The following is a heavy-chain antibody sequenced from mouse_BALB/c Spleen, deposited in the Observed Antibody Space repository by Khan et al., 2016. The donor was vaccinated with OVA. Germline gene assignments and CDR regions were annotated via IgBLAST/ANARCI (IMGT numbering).Heavy chain of an antibody. CDR3: AKSPFAY. Sequence: QVQLQQSGAELVRPGASVKLSCEASGYTFTSYWMNWVKQSPEQGLEWIGRIDPYDSETHYNQNFKDKAILTVDKSSSTAYMQLSSLTSEDSAVYCGAKSPFAYWGQGTLVTVSA. CDR1: GYTFTSYW. V-gene: IGHV1-52*01. J-gene: IGHJ3*01. CDR2: IDPYDSET.